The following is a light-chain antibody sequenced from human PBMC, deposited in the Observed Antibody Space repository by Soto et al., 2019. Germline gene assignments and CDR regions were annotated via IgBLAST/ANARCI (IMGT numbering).Light chain of an antibody. V-gene: IGKV1-39*01. Sequence: IQLTQCPSSLSAPVGDRVTITCRASQNINIYLNWYQHKSGRAPDVLIYKASVLQAGVPSWFGGSGSGTDFTLTISSLQPEDSATYYCQQSSKTFITFGQGTRLEIK. J-gene: IGKJ5*01. CDR2: KAS. CDR1: QNINIY. CDR3: QQSSKTFIT.